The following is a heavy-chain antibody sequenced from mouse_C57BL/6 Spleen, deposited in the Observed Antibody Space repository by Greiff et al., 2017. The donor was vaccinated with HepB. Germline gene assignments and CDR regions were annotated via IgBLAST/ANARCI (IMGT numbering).Heavy chain of an antibody. V-gene: IGHV5-12*01. D-gene: IGHD1-1*01. CDR1: GFTFSDYY. CDR3: ARQTDYGRVDY. CDR2: ISNGGGST. J-gene: IGHJ2*01. Sequence: QVESGGGLVQPGGSLKLSCAASGFTFSDYYMYWVRQTPEKRLEWVAYISNGGGSTYYPDTVKGRFTISRDNAKNTLYLQMSRLKSEDTAMYYCARQTDYGRVDYWGQGTTLTVSS.